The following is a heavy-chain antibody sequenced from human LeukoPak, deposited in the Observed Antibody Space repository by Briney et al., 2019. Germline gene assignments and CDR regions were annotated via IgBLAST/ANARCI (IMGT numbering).Heavy chain of an antibody. J-gene: IGHJ4*02. V-gene: IGHV3-23*01. CDR3: AKGEVRFLEWLSIDY. CDR2: ISGSGGST. D-gene: IGHD3-3*01. CDR1: GFTFSSYA. Sequence: PGGSLRLSCAASGFTFSSYAMSWVRQAPGKGLEWVSAISGSGGSTYYADSVKGRFTISRDNSKNTLYLQMNSLRAEDTAVYYCAKGEVRFLEWLSIDYWGQGTLVTVSS.